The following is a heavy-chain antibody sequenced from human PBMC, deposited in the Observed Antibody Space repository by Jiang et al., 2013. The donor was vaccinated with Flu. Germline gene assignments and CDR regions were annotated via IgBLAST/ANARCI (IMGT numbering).Heavy chain of an antibody. D-gene: IGHD5-12*01. J-gene: IGHJ4*02. CDR3: ARGRPPIVATGTFDY. Sequence: ETLSLTCTVSGGSISSYYWSWIRQPPGKGLEWIGYIYYSGSTNYNPSLKSRVTISVDTSKNQFSLKLSSVTAADTAVYYCARGRPPIVATGTFDYWGQGTLVTVSS. CDR2: IYYSGST. CDR1: GGSISSYY. V-gene: IGHV4-59*01.